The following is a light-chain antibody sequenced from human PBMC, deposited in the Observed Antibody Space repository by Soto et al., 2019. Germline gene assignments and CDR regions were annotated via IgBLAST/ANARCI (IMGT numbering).Light chain of an antibody. V-gene: IGKV1-39*01. Sequence: DIEMTQSPSSLSASVGDRVTITCRASQTIAGHLNWYQQKPGEAPKLLIYAASSLQSGVPSRFSGTSSGTTFTLIISSLQPEDFATYSCQQSHTFPLTFGPGTRVEIK. CDR2: AAS. J-gene: IGKJ3*01. CDR3: QQSHTFPLT. CDR1: QTIAGH.